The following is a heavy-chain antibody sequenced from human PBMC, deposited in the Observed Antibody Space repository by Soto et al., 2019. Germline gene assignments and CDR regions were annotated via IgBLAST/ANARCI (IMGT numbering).Heavy chain of an antibody. CDR1: GYSFSSYG. V-gene: IGHV1-18*01. CDR2: ISPYNDDT. CDR3: ARGGCYASSGARNYHYYGMDV. Sequence: QAQLVQSGAEVKKPGASVKVSCKASGYSFSSYGITWVRQAPGQGLEWLGWISPYNDDTKYAQRLQGRVTMTTDTATRTAYIDIRSLRSDDTAIYYCARGGCYASSGARNYHYYGMDVWGRGTTVTVSS. D-gene: IGHD3-22*01. J-gene: IGHJ6*02.